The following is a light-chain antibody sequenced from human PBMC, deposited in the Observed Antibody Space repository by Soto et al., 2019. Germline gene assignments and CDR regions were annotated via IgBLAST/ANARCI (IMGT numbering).Light chain of an antibody. CDR1: QSISNS. CDR2: AAS. CDR3: QQSFSAPLT. J-gene: IGKJ4*01. Sequence: DIQMTQSPSSLSASVGDRVSITCRASQSISNSLNWYQQRPGKAPRLLIYAASNLHSGVPSRFSVSGSGSDFTLSIGSLQREDFATYYCQQSFSAPLTFGGGTKVDIK. V-gene: IGKV1-39*01.